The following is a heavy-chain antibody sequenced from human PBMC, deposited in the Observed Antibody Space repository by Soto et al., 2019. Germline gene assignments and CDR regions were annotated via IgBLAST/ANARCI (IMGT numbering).Heavy chain of an antibody. D-gene: IGHD1-1*01. V-gene: IGHV3-53*01. J-gene: IGHJ3*02. CDR1: GFTVSSNY. CDR3: VWHRYEVDAFDI. Sequence: VGSLRLSGAASGFTVSSNYMSWVSQAPGKGLEWVSVIYSGGSTYYADSVKGRFTISRDNSKNTLYLQMNSLRAEDTAVYYCVWHRYEVDAFDIWGQGTMVTVSS. CDR2: IYSGGST.